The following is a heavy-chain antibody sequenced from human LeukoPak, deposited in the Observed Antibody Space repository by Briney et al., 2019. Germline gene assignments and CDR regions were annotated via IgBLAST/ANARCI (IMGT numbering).Heavy chain of an antibody. CDR3: ARETNYDSSGYYYEDADAFDI. CDR1: GYTFTSYG. CDR2: ISAYNGNT. D-gene: IGHD3-22*01. J-gene: IGHJ3*02. Sequence: ASVKVSCKASGYTFTSYGISWVRQAPGQGLEWMGWISAYNGNTNYAQKLQGRVTMTTDTSTGTAYMELRSLRSDDTAVYYCARETNYDSSGYYYEDADAFDIWGQGTMVTVSS. V-gene: IGHV1-18*01.